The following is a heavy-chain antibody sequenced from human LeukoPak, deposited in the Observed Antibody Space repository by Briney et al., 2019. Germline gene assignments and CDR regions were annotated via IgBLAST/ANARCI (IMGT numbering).Heavy chain of an antibody. CDR1: GGSISSGSYY. CDR3: ATKMGPIQLWNLMAFDY. CDR2: IYTSGGT. V-gene: IGHV4-61*02. J-gene: IGHJ4*02. D-gene: IGHD5-18*01. Sequence: SETLSLTCTVSGGSISSGSYYWSWIRQPAGKGLEWIGRIYTSGGTYYNPSLKSRVTISVDTSKNQFSLKLSSVTAADTAVYYCATKMGPIQLWNLMAFDYWGQGTLVTVSS.